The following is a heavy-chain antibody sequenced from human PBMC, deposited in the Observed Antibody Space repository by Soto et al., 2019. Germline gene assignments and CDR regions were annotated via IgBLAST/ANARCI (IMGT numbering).Heavy chain of an antibody. V-gene: IGHV3-21*01. CDR3: ARDRGYDAHDYYYNAMDV. D-gene: IGHD3-10*01. J-gene: IGHJ6*02. CDR2: IRGFSPYT. CDR1: GFTFRTYT. Sequence: LRLSCISSGFTFRTYTMNWVRQAPGKGLEWVSGIRGFSPYTFYAESVKGRFTISRDNAKNSLYLQMNSLRAEDTAVYYCARDRGYDAHDYYYNAMDVWGQGTTVTVPS.